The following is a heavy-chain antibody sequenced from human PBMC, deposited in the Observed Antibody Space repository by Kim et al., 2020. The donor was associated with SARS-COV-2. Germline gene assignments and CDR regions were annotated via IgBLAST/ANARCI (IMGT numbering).Heavy chain of an antibody. V-gene: IGHV4-34*01. D-gene: IGHD3-22*01. CDR1: GGSLNGYY. J-gene: IGHJ6*02. Sequence: SETLSLTCNVSGGSLNGYYWRWIRQSAGKGLAWIGDINHSRSPNYNPSLQSRVTLSIDPSKNQFSPKLTSVTAADSAVYYCAGFGTRVLGRSRYDSDSSGHMFGLDVWGQGAMVTVS. CDR3: AGFGTRVLGRSRYDSDSSGHMFGLDV. CDR2: INHSRSP.